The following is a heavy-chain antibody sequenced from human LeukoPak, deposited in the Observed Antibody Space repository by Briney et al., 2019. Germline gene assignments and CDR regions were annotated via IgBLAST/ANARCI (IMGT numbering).Heavy chain of an antibody. D-gene: IGHD1-1*01. CDR3: ARVAAATTNPRFDF. CDR1: GDSISSGAYY. Sequence: SETLSLTCTISGDSISSGAYYWSWVRQLPEKGLDWIGYIGYTGDTYYNPSLRSRTSISKDTSKTQFSLRLDSLTAADTAVYYCARVAAATTNPRFDFWGQGTLVTVSS. CDR2: IGYTGDT. J-gene: IGHJ4*02. V-gene: IGHV4-31*03.